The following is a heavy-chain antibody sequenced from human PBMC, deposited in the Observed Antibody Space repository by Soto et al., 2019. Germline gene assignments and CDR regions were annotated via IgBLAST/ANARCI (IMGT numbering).Heavy chain of an antibody. CDR3: AKSLSPTYGDYDYFQH. CDR1: GFTFDDYA. V-gene: IGHV3-9*01. Sequence: GGSLRLSCAASGFTFDDYAMHWVRQAPGKGLEWVSGISWNSGSIGYADSVKGRFTISRDNAKNSLYLQMNSLRAEDTALYYCAKSLSPTYGDYDYFQHWGQGTLVTVSS. CDR2: ISWNSGSI. D-gene: IGHD4-17*01. J-gene: IGHJ1*01.